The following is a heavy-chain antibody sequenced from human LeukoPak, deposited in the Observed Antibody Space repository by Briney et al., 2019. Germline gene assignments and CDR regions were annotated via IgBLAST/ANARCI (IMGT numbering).Heavy chain of an antibody. CDR1: GFTFSSYA. Sequence: GGSLRLSCAASGFTFSSYAMHWVRQAPGKGLEWVAVISYDGSNKYYADSVKGRFTISRDNSKNTLYLQMNSLRAEDTAVYYCAKEPSEGSGSYFDYWGQGTLVTVSS. J-gene: IGHJ4*02. D-gene: IGHD3-10*01. CDR2: ISYDGSNK. V-gene: IGHV3-30*04. CDR3: AKEPSEGSGSYFDY.